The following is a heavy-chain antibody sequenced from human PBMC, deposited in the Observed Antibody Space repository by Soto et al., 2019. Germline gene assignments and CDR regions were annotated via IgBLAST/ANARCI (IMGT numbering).Heavy chain of an antibody. Sequence: ASVKVSWKASGYAFTSYAMHWVRQAPGQRLEWMGWINAGNGNTKYSQKFQGRVTITRDTSASTAYMELSSLRSEDTAVCYCARANGCTNGVCYTGSLDYWGQGTLVTVSS. CDR1: GYAFTSYA. J-gene: IGHJ4*02. D-gene: IGHD2-8*01. V-gene: IGHV1-3*01. CDR2: INAGNGNT. CDR3: ARANGCTNGVCYTGSLDY.